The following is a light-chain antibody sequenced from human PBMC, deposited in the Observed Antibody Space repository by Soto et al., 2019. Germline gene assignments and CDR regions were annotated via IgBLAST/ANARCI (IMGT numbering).Light chain of an antibody. CDR3: SSYTTSNTRQIV. CDR1: SSDVGGYNY. V-gene: IGLV2-14*01. Sequence: QSVLTQPASVSGSPGQSITISCTGTSSDVGGYNYVSWYQQHPGKAPKFIIYDVSNRPSGLSNRFSGSKSGNTASLTISGLQAEDEPDYYCSSYTTSNTRQIVFGTGTKVTVL. CDR2: DVS. J-gene: IGLJ1*01.